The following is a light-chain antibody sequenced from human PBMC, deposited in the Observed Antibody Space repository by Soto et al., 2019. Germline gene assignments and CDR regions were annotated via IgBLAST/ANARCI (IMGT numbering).Light chain of an antibody. Sequence: EIVLTQSPGTLSLSPGERASLSCTARQSVGNFLVWYQQKPGQAPSLLIYDTSNRATGIPARFSGSGSGTDFTLTISSLEPEDFAIFYCQQYGNWPLTFGGGTKVDIK. V-gene: IGKV3-11*01. CDR1: QSVGNF. J-gene: IGKJ4*01. CDR3: QQYGNWPLT. CDR2: DTS.